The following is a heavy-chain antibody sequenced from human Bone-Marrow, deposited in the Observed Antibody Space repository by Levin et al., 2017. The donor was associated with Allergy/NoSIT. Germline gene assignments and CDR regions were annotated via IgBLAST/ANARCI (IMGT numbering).Heavy chain of an antibody. CDR2: INPNSGAS. Sequence: ASVKVSCTASGDTFTDYYMHWVRQAPGQGLEWMGWINPNSGASKYAQKFQGRVTMTRDTSISSAYMELSRLTSDDTAVYYCARDLSRSSSGWYPQSFYSYGLDVWGQGTTVTVSS. V-gene: IGHV1-2*02. D-gene: IGHD6-13*01. CDR3: ARDLSRSSSGWYPQSFYSYGLDV. CDR1: GDTFTDYY. J-gene: IGHJ6*02.